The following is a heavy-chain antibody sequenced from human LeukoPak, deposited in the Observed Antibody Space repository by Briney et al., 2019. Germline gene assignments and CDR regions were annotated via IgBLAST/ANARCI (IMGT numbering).Heavy chain of an antibody. J-gene: IGHJ6*03. CDR2: IYSGGST. CDR3: ARDALLWFGELLSGYYYMDV. V-gene: IGHV3-66*02. D-gene: IGHD3-10*01. CDR1: GLTVGSNY. Sequence: GGSLRLSCAASGLTVGSNYMSWVRQAPGKGLEWVSVIYSGGSTYYADSVKGRFTISRDNSKNTLYLQMNSLRAEDTAVYYCARDALLWFGELLSGYYYMDVWGKGTTATVSS.